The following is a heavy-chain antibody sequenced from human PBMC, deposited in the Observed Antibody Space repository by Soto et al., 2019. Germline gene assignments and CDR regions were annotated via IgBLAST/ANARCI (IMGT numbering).Heavy chain of an antibody. J-gene: IGHJ4*02. CDR2: ISRDGSSK. CDR3: ARSRSGAVADSFDF. CDR1: GFIFSRYA. Sequence: GSLRLSCAASGFIFSRYAIHWVRQAPGKGLEWLAVISRDGSSKYYLDSVKARFTISRDKSKNTVHLEMNSLRDEDTALYYCARSRSGAVADSFDFWGQGTLVTVSS. D-gene: IGHD3-10*01. V-gene: IGHV3-30*04.